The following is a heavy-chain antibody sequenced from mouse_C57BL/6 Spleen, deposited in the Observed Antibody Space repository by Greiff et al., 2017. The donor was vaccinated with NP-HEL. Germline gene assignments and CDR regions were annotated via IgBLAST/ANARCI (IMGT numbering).Heavy chain of an antibody. J-gene: IGHJ2*01. Sequence: EVQLQESGGGLVKPGGSLKLSCAASGFTFSDYGMHWVRQAPEKGLEWVAYISSGSSTIYYADTVKGRFTISRDNAKNTLFLQMTSLRSEDTAMYYCARENYDYYFDYWGQGTTLTVSS. V-gene: IGHV5-17*01. CDR3: ARENYDYYFDY. CDR1: GFTFSDYG. D-gene: IGHD2-4*01. CDR2: ISSGSSTI.